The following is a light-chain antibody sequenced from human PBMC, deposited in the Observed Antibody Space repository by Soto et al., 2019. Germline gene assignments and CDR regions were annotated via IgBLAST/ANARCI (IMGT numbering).Light chain of an antibody. CDR1: TGAVTSGYY. CDR3: LLYYGGAQV. CDR2: GTS. Sequence: QAVVTQEPSLTVSPGGTVTLTCASSTGAVTSGYYPNWFQQKPGQAPMALINGTSNKHSWTPARFSGSLLGGKAALTLSGVQPEDEAEYYCLLYYGGAQVFGGGTKLTV. J-gene: IGLJ2*01. V-gene: IGLV7-43*01.